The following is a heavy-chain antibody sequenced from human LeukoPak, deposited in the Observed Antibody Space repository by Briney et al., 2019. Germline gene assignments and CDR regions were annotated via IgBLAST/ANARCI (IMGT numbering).Heavy chain of an antibody. CDR2: ISYDGSNK. CDR3: ARDKTLRDYDSSGYYRGHFDY. V-gene: IGHV3-30*03. CDR1: GFTFSSYG. J-gene: IGHJ4*02. Sequence: PGGSLRLSCAASGFTFSSYGMHWVRQAPGKGLEWVAVISYDGSNKYYADSVKGRFTISRDNAKNSLYLQMNSLRAEDTAVYYCARDKTLRDYDSSGYYRGHFDYWGQGTLVTVSS. D-gene: IGHD3-22*01.